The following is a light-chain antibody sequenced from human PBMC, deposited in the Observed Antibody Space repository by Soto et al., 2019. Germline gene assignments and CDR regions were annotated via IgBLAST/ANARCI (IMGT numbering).Light chain of an antibody. J-gene: IGKJ3*01. CDR2: EAS. CDR1: QSVSSY. Sequence: DIQMTQSPSPLSASVGDRVDITCRTSQSVSSYLNWYQAKPGKAPKLLIYEASSLESGVPSRFSGSGSGTDCTFGISSLQAEDSATYYWRQSYSTPPFTFGPGTRVDI. V-gene: IGKV1-39*01. CDR3: RQSYSTPPFT.